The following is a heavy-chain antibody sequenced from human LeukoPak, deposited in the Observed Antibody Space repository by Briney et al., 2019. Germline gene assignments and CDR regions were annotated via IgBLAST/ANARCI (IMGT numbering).Heavy chain of an antibody. Sequence: GGSLRLSCAASGFXVSSNYMSWVRQAPGKGLGWVSVIYGDGRTYYADSVKGRFTISRDNSKNTLYLQMNSLRVEETAVYYCATIVPDVVATLTFDYWGQGTLVTVSS. CDR2: IYGDGRT. V-gene: IGHV3-66*01. J-gene: IGHJ4*02. CDR1: GFXVSSNY. CDR3: ATIVPDVVATLTFDY. D-gene: IGHD2-15*01.